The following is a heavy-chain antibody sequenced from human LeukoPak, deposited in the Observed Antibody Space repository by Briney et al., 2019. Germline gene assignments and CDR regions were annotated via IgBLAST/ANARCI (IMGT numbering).Heavy chain of an antibody. CDR2: ISSDGSST. V-gene: IGHV3-74*01. CDR3: AKGGIVGTTQPYFDY. D-gene: IGHD1-26*01. Sequence: GGSLRLPCAASGFTFSNYWMLWVGHAPGKGLVWVSRISSDGSSTNYADSVKGRFTISRDNAKDTLYLQMNSLRAEDTAVYYCAKGGIVGTTQPYFDYWGQGTLVTVSS. CDR1: GFTFSNYW. J-gene: IGHJ4*02.